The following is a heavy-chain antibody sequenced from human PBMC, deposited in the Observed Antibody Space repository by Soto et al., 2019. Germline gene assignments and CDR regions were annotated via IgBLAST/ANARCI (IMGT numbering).Heavy chain of an antibody. CDR1: GFTFSSYA. V-gene: IGHV3-23*01. Sequence: PGGSLRLSCAASGFTFSSYAMSWVRQAPGKGLEWVSAISGSGGSTYYADSVKGRFTISRDNSKNTLYLQMNSLRAEDTAVYYCARDDGAVDSFDYWSQGTVVTVSS. J-gene: IGHJ4*02. D-gene: IGHD6-19*01. CDR2: ISGSGGST. CDR3: ARDDGAVDSFDY.